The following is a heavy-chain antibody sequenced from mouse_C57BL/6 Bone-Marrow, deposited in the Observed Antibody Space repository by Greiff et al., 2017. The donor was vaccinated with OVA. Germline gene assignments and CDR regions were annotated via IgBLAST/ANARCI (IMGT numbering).Heavy chain of an antibody. Sequence: QVQLQQPGAELVKPGASVKLSCKASGYTFTSYWMQWVKQRPGQGLEWIGEIDPSDSYTNYNQKFKGKATLTVDTSSSTAYMQLSSLTSEDSAVYYCARSGSYYGNYNYWGQGTTLTVSA. D-gene: IGHD2-1*01. J-gene: IGHJ2*01. V-gene: IGHV1-50*01. CDR3: ARSGSYYGNYNY. CDR1: GYTFTSYW. CDR2: IDPSDSYT.